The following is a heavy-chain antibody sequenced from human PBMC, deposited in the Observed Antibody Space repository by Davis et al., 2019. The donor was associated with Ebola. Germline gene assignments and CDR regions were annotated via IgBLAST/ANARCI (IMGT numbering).Heavy chain of an antibody. J-gene: IGHJ6*02. CDR2: INPSGGST. Sequence: ASVKVSCKASGYTFTSYYMHWVRQAPGQGLEWMGIINPSGGSTSYAQKFQGRVTMTRDTSTSTVYMELSSLKSEDTAVNYCARGVGATPYGMDVWGQGTTVTVSS. V-gene: IGHV1-46*03. CDR3: ARGVGATPYGMDV. D-gene: IGHD1-26*01. CDR1: GYTFTSYY.